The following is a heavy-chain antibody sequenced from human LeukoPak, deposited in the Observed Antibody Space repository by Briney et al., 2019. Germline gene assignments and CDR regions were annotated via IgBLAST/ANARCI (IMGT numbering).Heavy chain of an antibody. CDR3: ARIYDSSGYGLDY. J-gene: IGHJ4*02. CDR1: GGSISSSSYY. Sequence: SETLPLTCTVSGGSISSSSYYWGWIRQPPGKGLEWIGSIYYSGSTYYNPSLKSRVTISVDTSKNQFSLKLSSVTAADTAVYYCARIYDSSGYGLDYWGQGTLVTVSS. CDR2: IYYSGST. V-gene: IGHV4-39*01. D-gene: IGHD3-22*01.